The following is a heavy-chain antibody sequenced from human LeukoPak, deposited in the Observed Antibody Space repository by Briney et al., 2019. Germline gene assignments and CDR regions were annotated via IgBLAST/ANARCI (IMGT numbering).Heavy chain of an antibody. CDR1: GGSISSYY. V-gene: IGHV4-59*08. CDR2: IYYSGST. J-gene: IGHJ5*02. CDR3: ARSRPYLNWFDP. Sequence: PSETLSLTCTVSGGSISSYYWSWIRQPPGKGLEWIGYIYYSGSTNYNPSLKSRVTISVDTSKNQFSLKLTSVTAADTAVYYCARSRPYLNWFDPWGQGTLVTVSS. D-gene: IGHD2-21*01.